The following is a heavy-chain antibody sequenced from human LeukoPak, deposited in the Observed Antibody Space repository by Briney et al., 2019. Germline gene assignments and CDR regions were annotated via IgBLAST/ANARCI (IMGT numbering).Heavy chain of an antibody. V-gene: IGHV1-2*04. CDR2: INPNSGGT. CDR1: GYTFTGYY. J-gene: IGHJ5*02. CDR3: ARGGGHDYSNKFWLYWFDP. D-gene: IGHD4-11*01. Sequence: GASVKVSCKASGYTFTGYYMHWVRQAPGQGLEWMGWINPNSGGTNYAQKFQGWVTMTRDTSISTAYMELSRLRSDDTAVYYCARGGGHDYSNKFWLYWFDPWGQGTLVTVSS.